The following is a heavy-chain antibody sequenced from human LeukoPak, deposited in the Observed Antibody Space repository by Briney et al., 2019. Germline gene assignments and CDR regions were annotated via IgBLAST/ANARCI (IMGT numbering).Heavy chain of an antibody. D-gene: IGHD2-15*01. CDR3: AGFKAGSSPY. V-gene: IGHV3-74*01. CDR1: GFAFSSYW. CDR2: IDSDGSST. J-gene: IGHJ4*02. Sequence: HPGGSLRLSCAASGFAFSSYWMHWVRQVPGKGLMWVSRIDSDGSSTRYADSVKGRFTISRDNAKNTLYLQMNSLRAEDTAVYYCAGFKAGSSPYWGQGTLVTVSS.